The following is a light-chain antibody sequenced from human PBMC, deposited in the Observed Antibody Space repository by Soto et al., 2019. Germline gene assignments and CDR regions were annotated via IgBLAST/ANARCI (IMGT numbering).Light chain of an antibody. CDR1: QTVSSSY. Sequence: EIVVTHSPVALTLSPGTRATPPCRASQTVSSSYLAWYQQKPGQAPRLLIYGASSRATGIPDRFSGSGSGTEFTLTINSLESEDFAVYYCQPYNNWPLTFGGGTKVDIK. CDR2: GAS. CDR3: QPYNNWPLT. J-gene: IGKJ4*01. V-gene: IGKV3-20*01.